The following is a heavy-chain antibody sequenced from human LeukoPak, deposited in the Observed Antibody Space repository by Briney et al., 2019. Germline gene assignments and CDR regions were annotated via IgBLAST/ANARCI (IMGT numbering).Heavy chain of an antibody. CDR3: AGEGIRYRWGYAFDI. V-gene: IGHV1-2*02. CDR1: GYNFTGYY. D-gene: IGHD3-9*01. CDR2: INPNSGGT. J-gene: IGHJ3*02. Sequence: ASVKVSCKASGYNFTGYYIHWVRQAPGQGLEWMGWINPNSGGTNYVQKFQGRVTMTRDTSISTAYMELSTLRSDDTAVYYCAGEGIRYRWGYAFDIWGQGTMVTVSS.